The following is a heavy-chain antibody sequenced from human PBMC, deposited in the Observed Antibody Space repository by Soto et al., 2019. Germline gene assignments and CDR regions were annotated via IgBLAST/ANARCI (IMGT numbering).Heavy chain of an antibody. CDR3: ARAKGDSYPYYGMDV. D-gene: IGHD3-10*01. CDR2: ISGSGGST. CDR1: GFTFSSYA. J-gene: IGHJ6*02. Sequence: PGGSVRLSCAASGFTFSSYAMSWVRQAPGKGLEWVSAISGSGGSTYYADSVKGRFTISRDNSKNTLYLQMNSLRAEDTAVYYCARAKGDSYPYYGMDVWGQGTTVTVSS. V-gene: IGHV3-23*01.